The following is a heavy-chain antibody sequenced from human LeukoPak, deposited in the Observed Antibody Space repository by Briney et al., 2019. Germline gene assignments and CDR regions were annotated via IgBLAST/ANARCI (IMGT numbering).Heavy chain of an antibody. CDR1: GFTFCSYD. J-gene: IGHJ4*02. CDR2: TRSDRSSK. D-gene: IGHD2-2*01. V-gene: IGHV3-30*02. CDR3: ARVRARVPADLVY. Sequence: GGSLRLSCAASGFTFCSYDMKWVRQAPGKGLEWVAFTRSDRSSKYYADSVKGRFTMSRDKSKNTAYVHMNSLRAEDTAVYYCARVRARVPADLVYWGQGTLVTVSS.